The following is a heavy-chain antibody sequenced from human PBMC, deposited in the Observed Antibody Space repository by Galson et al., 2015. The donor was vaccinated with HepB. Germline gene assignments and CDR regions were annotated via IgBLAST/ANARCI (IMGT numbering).Heavy chain of an antibody. CDR1: EFSLSTPGVG. CDR3: AHGRTTAAAGTPFDY. Sequence: PALVKPTQTLTLTCTFSEFSLSTPGVGVGWIRQPPGKALEWLAIIYWDDDKRYSPSLKSRLTITKDTSKNQVVLTMTNMDPVDTATYYCAHGRTTAAAGTPFDYWGQGILVTVSS. V-gene: IGHV2-5*02. J-gene: IGHJ4*02. CDR2: IYWDDDK. D-gene: IGHD6-13*01.